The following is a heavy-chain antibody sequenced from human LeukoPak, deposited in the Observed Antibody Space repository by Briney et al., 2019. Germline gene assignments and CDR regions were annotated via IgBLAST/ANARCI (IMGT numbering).Heavy chain of an antibody. V-gene: IGHV3-7*01. D-gene: IGHD2-2*01. CDR3: ARDCGTTSCYGTKYYFDY. CDR1: GFTFSTHW. CDR2: IRPDGSEK. J-gene: IGHJ4*02. Sequence: GGSLRLSCAASGFTFSTHWMSWVRQAPGKGLEWVANIRPDGSEKYYMDSVKGRLTISRDNARDSLYLQMNSLRAEDTAVYYCARDCGTTSCYGTKYYFDYWGQGTLVTVSS.